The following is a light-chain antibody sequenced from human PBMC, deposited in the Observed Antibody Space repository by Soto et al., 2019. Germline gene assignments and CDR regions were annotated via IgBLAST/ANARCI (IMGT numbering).Light chain of an antibody. J-gene: IGLJ1*01. Sequence: QSALTQPASVSGSPGQSITISCTGTSSDVGAYNSVSWYQQHPDKAPKLIIYSVSYRSSGVSDRFSGSQSDNTASLTISGLHTEDEADYYCSSSTSSSTYLFGTGTKLTVL. CDR1: SSDVGAYNS. CDR3: SSSTSSSTYL. V-gene: IGLV2-14*03. CDR2: SVS.